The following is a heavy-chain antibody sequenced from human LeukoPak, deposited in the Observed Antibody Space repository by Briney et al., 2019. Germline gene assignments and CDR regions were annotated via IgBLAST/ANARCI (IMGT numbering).Heavy chain of an antibody. Sequence: SETLSLTCAVSGGSFSGYYWSWIRQPPGKGLEWIGEINHGGSTNYNPSLKSRVTISVDTSKNQFSLKLSSVIAADTAVYYCARASSSWYEFDPWGQGTLVTVSS. CDR1: GGSFSGYY. CDR2: INHGGST. D-gene: IGHD6-13*01. CDR3: ARASSSWYEFDP. V-gene: IGHV4-34*01. J-gene: IGHJ5*02.